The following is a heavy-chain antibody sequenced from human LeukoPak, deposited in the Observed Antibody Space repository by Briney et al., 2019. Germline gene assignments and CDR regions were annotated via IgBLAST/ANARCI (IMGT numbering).Heavy chain of an antibody. CDR2: IIPIFGTA. Sequence: SVKVSCKASGGTFSSYAISWVRQAPGQGLEWMGWIIPIFGTANYAQKFQGRVTITADESTSTAYMELSSLRSEDTAVYYCARSLDDLEEFDYWGQGTLVTVSS. D-gene: IGHD2-21*02. CDR1: GGTFSSYA. V-gene: IGHV1-69*01. J-gene: IGHJ4*02. CDR3: ARSLDDLEEFDY.